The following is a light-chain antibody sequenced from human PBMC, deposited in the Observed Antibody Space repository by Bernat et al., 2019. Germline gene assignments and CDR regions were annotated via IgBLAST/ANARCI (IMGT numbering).Light chain of an antibody. J-gene: IGLJ1*01. CDR1: KLSDKY. V-gene: IGLV3-1*01. CDR2: QDA. CDR3: QVWDNSAGF. Sequence: SYELTQPPSVSVSPGQTATISCSGDKLSDKYVCWYQQKAGQSPVLVIDQDAKRPSGIPERFSGSNSGNTATLTISETQSLDEADYYCQVWDNSAGFFGTGTKVSVL.